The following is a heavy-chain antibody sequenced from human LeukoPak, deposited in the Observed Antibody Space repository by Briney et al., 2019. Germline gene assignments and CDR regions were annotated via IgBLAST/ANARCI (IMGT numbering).Heavy chain of an antibody. CDR1: GYTLTGYY. CDR2: INPNSGGT. CDR3: ARVPGGRAAAGTVIYYMDV. J-gene: IGHJ6*03. V-gene: IGHV1-2*02. Sequence: RASVKVSCKASGYTLTGYYMHGVRQAPGQGLAGMGWINPNSGGTNYAQKFQGRVTMTRDTSISTAYMELSRLRSDHTAVYYGARVPGGRAAAGTVIYYMDVWGKGTTVTVSS. D-gene: IGHD6-13*01.